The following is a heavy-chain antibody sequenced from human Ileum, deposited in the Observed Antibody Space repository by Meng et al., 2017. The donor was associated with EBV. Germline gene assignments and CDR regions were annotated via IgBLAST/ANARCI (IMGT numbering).Heavy chain of an antibody. D-gene: IGHD2-21*02. CDR1: GGSIRSTGLY. J-gene: IGHJ4*02. V-gene: IGHV4-30-4*01. CDR3: SRVAVTAIHFDS. Sequence: VDLQESGPGLVMPSQPLSLTCTVSGGSIRSTGLYCTWIRQPPGKGLEWIVYIFYSGSSFYNPSLQSRVTISVDTSKNQFSLNLSSVTAADTAVYYCSRVAVTAIHFDSWGQGTLVTVSS. CDR2: IFYSGSS.